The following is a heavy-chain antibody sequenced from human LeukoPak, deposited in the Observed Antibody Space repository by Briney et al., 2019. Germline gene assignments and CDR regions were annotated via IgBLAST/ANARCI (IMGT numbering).Heavy chain of an antibody. CDR3: ARHRTSSNYFDY. V-gene: IGHV4-4*07. D-gene: IGHD1-1*01. CDR2: IYASGST. CDR1: GGSISSYY. Sequence: PSETLSLTCTVSGGSISSYYWSWIRQPAGKGLEWIGRIYASGSTNYNPSLKSRVTMSVDTSKNQFSLKLRSVTAADTAVYYCARHRTSSNYFDYWGQGTLVTVSS. J-gene: IGHJ4*02.